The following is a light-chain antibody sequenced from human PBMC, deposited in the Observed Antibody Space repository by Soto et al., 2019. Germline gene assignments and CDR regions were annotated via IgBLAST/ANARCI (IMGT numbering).Light chain of an antibody. V-gene: IGKV1-5*01. CDR1: QPISSW. CDR2: DAS. Sequence: DIQMTPSPPTLSASVVDRVTITCRASQPISSWLAWYHQKPGKAPKLLIYDASNLESGVPSRFSGSGSGTEFTLTISSLQPEDVATYYCQQSYTSPTTFGQGTRLEIK. CDR3: QQSYTSPTT. J-gene: IGKJ5*01.